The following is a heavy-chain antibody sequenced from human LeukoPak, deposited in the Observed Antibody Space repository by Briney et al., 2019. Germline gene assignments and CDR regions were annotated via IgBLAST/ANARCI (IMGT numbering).Heavy chain of an antibody. Sequence: QPGGPLLLSCVASGFPFSSYVMPWVRPAPGKGLEWVSSIRTSVGSTFYAASVKGRFTISRDNSKNTLYLQLSSLIAEDTAVYYCAKVNPPRGGRSGWYETNDYWGQGTLVTDSS. CDR3: AKVNPPRGGRSGWYETNDY. CDR1: GFPFSSYV. CDR2: IRTSVGST. D-gene: IGHD6-19*01. J-gene: IGHJ4*02. V-gene: IGHV3-23*01.